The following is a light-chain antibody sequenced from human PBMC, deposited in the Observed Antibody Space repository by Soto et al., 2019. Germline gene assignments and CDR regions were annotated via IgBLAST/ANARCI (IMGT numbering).Light chain of an antibody. CDR2: EVN. CDR3: NSYAGSPYV. Sequence: QSVRTQPPSASGSPGQSVTISCTGTSSDVGGYNYVSWYQQHPGKAPKLMIYEVNKRPSGVPDRSSGSKSGNTASLTVSGLQAEDEADYYCNSYAGSPYVFGTGTKVTVL. V-gene: IGLV2-8*01. CDR1: SSDVGGYNY. J-gene: IGLJ1*01.